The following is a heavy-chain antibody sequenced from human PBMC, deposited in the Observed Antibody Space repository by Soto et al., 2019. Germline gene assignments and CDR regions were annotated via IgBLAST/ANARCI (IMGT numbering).Heavy chain of an antibody. CDR3: ARAPEGCSGGSCDYYYYMDV. V-gene: IGHV6-1*01. CDR1: GDSVSSNSAA. D-gene: IGHD2-15*01. J-gene: IGHJ6*03. Sequence: PSQTLSLTCVISGDSVSSNSAAWNWIRQSPSRGLEWLGRTYYRSKWYNDYAVSVKSRITINPDTSKNQYSLQLNSVTPEDTAVYYCARAPEGCSGGSCDYYYYMDVWGKGTTVTVSS. CDR2: TYYRSKWYN.